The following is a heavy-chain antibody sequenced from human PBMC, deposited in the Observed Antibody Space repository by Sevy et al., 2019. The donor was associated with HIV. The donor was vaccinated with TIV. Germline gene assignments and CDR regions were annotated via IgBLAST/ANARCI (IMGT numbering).Heavy chain of an antibody. CDR2: IKQDGSDK. D-gene: IGHD2-8*01. V-gene: IGHV3-7*03. J-gene: IGHJ5*02. CDR3: ASPGTKGFDP. CDR1: GFTFSSYW. Sequence: GGSLRLSCAASGFTFSSYWMSRVRQAPGKGLEWVASIKQDGSDKYYVDSVKGRFTISRDNAKNSLYLQMNSLRVEDTAVYYCASPGTKGFDPWGQGTLVTVSS.